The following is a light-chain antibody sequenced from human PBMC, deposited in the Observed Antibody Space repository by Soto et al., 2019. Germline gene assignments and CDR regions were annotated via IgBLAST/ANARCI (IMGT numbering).Light chain of an antibody. CDR2: EGS. Sequence: QSVLTQPASVSGSPGQSITISCTGTSSDVGSYNLVSWYQQHPGKAPKLMIYEGSKRPSGVSNRFSGSKSGNPASLTISGLQAEDEADYYCCSYAGSSTSVFGGGTKLTVL. CDR1: SSDVGSYNL. V-gene: IGLV2-23*01. CDR3: CSYAGSSTSV. J-gene: IGLJ2*01.